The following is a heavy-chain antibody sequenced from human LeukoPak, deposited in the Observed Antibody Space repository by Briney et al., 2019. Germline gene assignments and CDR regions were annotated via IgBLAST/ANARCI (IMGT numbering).Heavy chain of an antibody. D-gene: IGHD1-1*01. Sequence: ASVRVSCRVSGYSLSDLSIHWVRHVVAKGLEWMGGFEPEEGAHGETVFAQKFEDRLTLTEDTSADTAYVELVRLTSEDTAVYYCATDRLEIYALHIWGQGTAVTVSS. CDR3: ATDRLEIYALHI. J-gene: IGHJ3*02. CDR2: FEPEEGAHGET. CDR1: GYSLSDLS. V-gene: IGHV1-24*01.